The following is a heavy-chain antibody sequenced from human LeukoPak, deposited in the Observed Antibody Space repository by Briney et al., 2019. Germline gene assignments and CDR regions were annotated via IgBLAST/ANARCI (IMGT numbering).Heavy chain of an antibody. CDR1: GFTFSGSA. V-gene: IGHV3-73*01. CDR2: IRSKANSYAS. J-gene: IGHJ4*02. Sequence: PGGSLRLSCAASGFTFSGSAMHWVRQASGKGLEWVGRIRSKANSYASAYAASVKGRFTISRDDSKNTAYLQMNSLKTEDTAVYYCTPLWDYYDSSGYFDYWGQGTLVTVSS. CDR3: TPLWDYYDSSGYFDY. D-gene: IGHD3-22*01.